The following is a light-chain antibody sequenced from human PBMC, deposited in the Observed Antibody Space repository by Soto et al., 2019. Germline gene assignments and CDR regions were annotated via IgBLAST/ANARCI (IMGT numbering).Light chain of an antibody. V-gene: IGKV3-20*01. J-gene: IGKJ1*01. Sequence: EIVLTQSPGTLSLSPGERATLSCRASQSVSSSYLAWYQQKPGQAPRLLIYDASSRATGIPDRFSGSGSGKDFTLTISRLEPEDFAVYSWQQYGSAPQTFGQGTKVEIK. CDR3: QQYGSAPQT. CDR2: DAS. CDR1: QSVSSSY.